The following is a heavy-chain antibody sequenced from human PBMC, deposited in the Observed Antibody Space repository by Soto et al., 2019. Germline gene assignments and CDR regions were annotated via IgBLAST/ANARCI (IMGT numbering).Heavy chain of an antibody. J-gene: IGHJ4*02. V-gene: IGHV3-23*01. CDR2: ISGSGGST. D-gene: IGHD3-3*01. CDR3: AKDASSPFTYFCVVKGSEYDY. CDR1: GFTFSSYA. Sequence: GGSLRLSCAASGFTFSSYAMSWVRQAPGKGLEWVSAISGSGGSTYYADSVKGRFTISRDNSKNTLYLQMNSLRAEDTAVYYCAKDASSPFTYFCVVKGSEYDYWGQGSLDTGSS.